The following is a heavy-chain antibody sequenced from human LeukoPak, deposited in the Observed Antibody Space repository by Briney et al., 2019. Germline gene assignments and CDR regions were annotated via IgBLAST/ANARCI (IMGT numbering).Heavy chain of an antibody. V-gene: IGHV3-48*03. Sequence: GGSLRLSCAASGLPLSSYEVKWVPRARGRGVEWVSYYHSWDRLIYYADSVKGRFNISRENAKNSLYLQMNNLRAEDTAVYYCADLGITMIGGVWGKGTTVTISS. CDR1: GLPLSSYE. J-gene: IGHJ6*04. CDR2: YHSWDRLI. D-gene: IGHD3-10*02. CDR3: ADLGITMIGGV.